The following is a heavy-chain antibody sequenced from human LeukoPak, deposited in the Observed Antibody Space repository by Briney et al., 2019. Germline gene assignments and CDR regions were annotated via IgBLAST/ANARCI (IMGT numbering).Heavy chain of an antibody. J-gene: IGHJ4*02. CDR3: ARVYVDIVATMMWEFDY. CDR2: MNPNSGNT. CDR1: GYTFTSYD. V-gene: IGHV1-8*01. D-gene: IGHD5-12*01. Sequence: ASVKVSCKASGYTFTSYDINWVRQATGQGLEWMGWMNPNSGNTGYAQKFQGRVTMTRNTSISTAYMELSSLRSVDTAVYYCARVYVDIVATMMWEFDYWGQGTLVTVSS.